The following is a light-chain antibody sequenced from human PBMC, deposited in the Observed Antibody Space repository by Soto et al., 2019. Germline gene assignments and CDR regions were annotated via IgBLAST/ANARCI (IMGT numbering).Light chain of an antibody. V-gene: IGLV2-14*01. CDR1: SSDVGGYNY. CDR2: EVS. CDR3: SSYTSSSTLV. J-gene: IGLJ1*01. Sequence: QSALTQPASVSGSPGQSITISCTGTSSDVGGYNYVSWYQQHPGKAPKLMIFEVSYRPSGVSNRFSGSKSGTTASLTISGLQAEDEADYYCSSYTSSSTLVFGTGTKLTVL.